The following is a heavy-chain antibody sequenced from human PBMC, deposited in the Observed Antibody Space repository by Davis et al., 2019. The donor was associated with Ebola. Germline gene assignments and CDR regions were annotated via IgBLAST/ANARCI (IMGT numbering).Heavy chain of an antibody. J-gene: IGHJ4*02. D-gene: IGHD5-18*01. CDR1: GFTVSSNY. Sequence: PGGSLRLSCAASGFTVSSNYMSWVRQAPGKGLEWVGFIRSKAYGGTTEYAASVKGRFTVSRDDSKSIAYLQMNSLKTEDTAVYYCTRERRGYSDYWGQGTLVTVSS. CDR3: TRERRGYSDY. V-gene: IGHV3-49*04. CDR2: IRSKAYGGTT.